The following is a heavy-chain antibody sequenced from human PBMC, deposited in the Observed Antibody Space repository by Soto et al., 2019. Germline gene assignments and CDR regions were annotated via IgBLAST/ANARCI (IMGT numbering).Heavy chain of an antibody. V-gene: IGHV4-34*01. Sequence: PSETLSLTCAAYGGSFSGYYWSWIRQPPGKGLEWIGEINHSGSTNYNPSLKGRVTISVDTSKNQFSLKLSSVTAADTAVYYCARGYCSGGSCYSNYYYYYGMDVWGQGTTVTVSS. D-gene: IGHD2-15*01. CDR3: ARGYCSGGSCYSNYYYYYGMDV. J-gene: IGHJ6*02. CDR2: INHSGST. CDR1: GGSFSGYY.